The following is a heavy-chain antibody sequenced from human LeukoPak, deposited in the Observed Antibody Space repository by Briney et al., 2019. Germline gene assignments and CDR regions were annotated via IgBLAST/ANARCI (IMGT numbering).Heavy chain of an antibody. Sequence: PSETLSLTCTVSGGSISSYYWSWIRQPPGQGLEWIGYIYTSGSTNYNPSLKSRVTISVDTSKNQFSLKLSSVTAADTAVYYCARRTAAANWFDPWGQGTLVTVSS. V-gene: IGHV4-4*09. CDR1: GGSISSYY. D-gene: IGHD6-13*01. CDR2: IYTSGST. CDR3: ARRTAAANWFDP. J-gene: IGHJ5*02.